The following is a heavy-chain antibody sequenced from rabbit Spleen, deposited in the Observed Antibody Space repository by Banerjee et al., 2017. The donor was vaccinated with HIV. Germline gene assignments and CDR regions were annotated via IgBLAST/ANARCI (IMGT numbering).Heavy chain of an antibody. CDR3: ARDLDGVIGWNFGW. D-gene: IGHD4-1*01. V-gene: IGHV1S45*01. J-gene: IGHJ3*01. Sequence: QEQLVESGGGLVQPKGSLTLTCKASGFSFSSNDYMCWVRQAPGKGLEWIACTVGGRSTFTYYASWAKGRFTISKASSTTVTLQMTSLTAADTATYFCARDLDGVIGWNFGWWGQGTLVTVS. CDR1: GFSFSSNDY. CDR2: TVGGRSTFT.